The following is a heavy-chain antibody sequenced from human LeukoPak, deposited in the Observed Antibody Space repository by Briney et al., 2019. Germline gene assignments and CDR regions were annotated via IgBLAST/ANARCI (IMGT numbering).Heavy chain of an antibody. CDR2: ISPYKGNT. Sequence: ASVKVSCKASGYTFKRYCLSWVRQAPGQGLEWMGWISPYKGNTNYDQKFQGRVTMTTDTSTRTAYMELRNLRSDDTAVYYCTRLHSSGYFYWGQGTLVTVST. V-gene: IGHV1-18*01. J-gene: IGHJ4*02. CDR3: TRLHSSGYFY. D-gene: IGHD3-22*01. CDR1: GYTFKRYC.